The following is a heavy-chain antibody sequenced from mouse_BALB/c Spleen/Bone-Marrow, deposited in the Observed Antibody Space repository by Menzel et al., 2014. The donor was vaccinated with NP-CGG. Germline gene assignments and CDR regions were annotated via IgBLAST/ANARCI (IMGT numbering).Heavy chain of an antibody. CDR3: ARVWYFDY. Sequence: EVKLVESGGDLVQPGGSLKLSCAASGFTFSSYGMSWVRQTPDKRLELVATINSNGGSTYYPDSVKGRFTISRDNAKNTLYLQMSSLKSEDTAMYYCARVWYFDYWGQGTSLTVSS. V-gene: IGHV5-6-3*01. J-gene: IGHJ2*03. CDR1: GFTFSSYG. CDR2: INSNGGST.